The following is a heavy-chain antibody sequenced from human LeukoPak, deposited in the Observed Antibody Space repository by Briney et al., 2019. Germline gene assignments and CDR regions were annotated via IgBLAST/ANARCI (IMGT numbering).Heavy chain of an antibody. CDR2: ISGSGGST. V-gene: IGHV3-23*01. J-gene: IGHJ4*02. CDR3: AKGIGRGIAAVGTGFDY. CDR1: GFTFSIYA. Sequence: GGSLRLSCAASGFTFSIYAMSWVRQAPGKGLEWVSAISGSGGSTYYADSVKGRFTISRDNSKNTLYLQMNSLRAEDTAVYYCAKGIGRGIAAVGTGFDYWGQGTLVTVSS. D-gene: IGHD6-13*01.